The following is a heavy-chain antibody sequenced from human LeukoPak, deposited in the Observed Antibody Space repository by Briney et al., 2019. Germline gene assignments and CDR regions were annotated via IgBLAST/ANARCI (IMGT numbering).Heavy chain of an antibody. CDR1: GFTFSSYA. D-gene: IGHD6-19*01. V-gene: IGHV3-23*01. J-gene: IGHJ4*02. CDR3: AKGSQWLVKGDFDY. Sequence: GGSLRLSCAASGFTFSSYAMGWVRQAPGKGLEWVSAISGSGGSTYYADSVKGRFTISRDNSKNTLYLQMNSLRAEDTAVYYCAKGSQWLVKGDFDYWGQGTLVTVSS. CDR2: ISGSGGST.